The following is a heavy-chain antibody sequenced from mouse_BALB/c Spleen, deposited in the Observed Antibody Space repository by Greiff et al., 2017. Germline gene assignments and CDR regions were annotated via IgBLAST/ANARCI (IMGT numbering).Heavy chain of an antibody. CDR2: ISYDGSN. Sequence: VQLKESGPGLVKPSQSLSLTCSVTGYSITSGYYWNWIRQFPGNKLEWMGYISYDGSNNYNPSLKNRISITRDTSKNQFFLKLNSVTTEDIATYYCARDGYYWYFDVWGAGTTVTVSS. D-gene: IGHD2-2*01. CDR1: GYSITSGYY. CDR3: ARDGYYWYFDV. J-gene: IGHJ1*01. V-gene: IGHV3-6*02.